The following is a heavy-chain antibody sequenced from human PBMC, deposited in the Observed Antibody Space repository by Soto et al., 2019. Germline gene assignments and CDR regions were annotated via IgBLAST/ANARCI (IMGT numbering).Heavy chain of an antibody. D-gene: IGHD3-16*01. CDR2: IYYTGIT. J-gene: IGHJ6*02. CDR3: ARHPAIAKFEHGLDV. Sequence: QLRESGPGLVKPSETLSLTCTVSGGSVNYLYWSWIRQPPGKGLEWIGYIYYTGITLYNPSLKGRVTMSIDTSKNQFSLNLRSVTAADTAMYYCARHPAIAKFEHGLDVWGQGTTVTVSS. V-gene: IGHV4-59*08. CDR1: GGSVNYLY.